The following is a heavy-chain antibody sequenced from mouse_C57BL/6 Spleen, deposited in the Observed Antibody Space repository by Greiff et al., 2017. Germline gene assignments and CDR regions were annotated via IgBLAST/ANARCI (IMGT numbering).Heavy chain of an antibody. CDR1: GYAFTNYL. V-gene: IGHV1-54*01. D-gene: IGHD1-1*01. J-gene: IGHJ4*01. Sequence: VQLQQSGAELVRPGTSVKVSCKASGYAFTNYLIEWVKQRPGQGLEWIGVINPGSGGTNYNEKFKGKATLTADKSSSTAYMQLSSLTSEDSAVYFCARDGTLYDMDYWGQGTSVTVSS. CDR3: ARDGTLYDMDY. CDR2: INPGSGGT.